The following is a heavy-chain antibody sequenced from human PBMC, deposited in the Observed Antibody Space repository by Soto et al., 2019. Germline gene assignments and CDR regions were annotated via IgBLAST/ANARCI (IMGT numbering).Heavy chain of an antibody. J-gene: IGHJ4*02. CDR1: GFRFSIYS. Sequence: DVHLVESGGGLVQPGGSLRLSCAASGFRFSIYSINWIRQAPGKGLEWSAYITGDSNTIKYADSVKGRFTISRDNAKNSVYLQMNSLRDEDTAVYYCARSVEGHFDYWGQGTVVTVSS. D-gene: IGHD6-19*01. CDR3: ARSVEGHFDY. V-gene: IGHV3-48*02. CDR2: ITGDSNTI.